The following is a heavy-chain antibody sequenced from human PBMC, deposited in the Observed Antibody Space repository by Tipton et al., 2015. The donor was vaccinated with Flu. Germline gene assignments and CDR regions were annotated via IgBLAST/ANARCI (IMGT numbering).Heavy chain of an antibody. CDR2: IHRAGNT. CDR3: VRRDYSNYVSEPKNWFDP. CDR1: GDSMGSRYY. D-gene: IGHD4-11*01. Sequence: TLSLTCSVSGDSMGSRYYWGWIRQAPGKGLEWIANIHRAGNTYYNPSLKSRVTLSVDTSKNQFSLKLTSVTAADTAVYYCVRRDYSNYVSEPKNWFDPWGQGTPVTVSS. V-gene: IGHV4-38-2*01. J-gene: IGHJ5*02.